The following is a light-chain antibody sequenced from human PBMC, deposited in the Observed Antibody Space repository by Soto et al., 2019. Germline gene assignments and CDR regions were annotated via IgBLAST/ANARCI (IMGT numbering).Light chain of an antibody. CDR1: QSVSNN. Sequence: EIVMTQSPATLSVSPGERVTLSCRASQSVSNNLVWYQQKPGQAPRLLMYGSSIRATGIPARFSGSGSGTEFTLTIRSLQSEDFAVYYCQHYYNWPPWTFGQGTTVDIK. CDR2: GSS. CDR3: QHYYNWPPWT. V-gene: IGKV3-15*01. J-gene: IGKJ1*01.